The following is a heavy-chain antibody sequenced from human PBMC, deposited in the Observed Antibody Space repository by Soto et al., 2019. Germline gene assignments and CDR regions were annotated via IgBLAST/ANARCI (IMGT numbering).Heavy chain of an antibody. Sequence: QVQLQESGPGLVKPSQTLSLACTVSDGSISSDEFYWSWIRQPPGKGLGWIGYIYYSWSTSYNPSLKSRVTMSIETSKNQLSLKLSSVTAADTAVYYCARYDDNRVYDAFDIWGQGTMVIVSS. J-gene: IGHJ3*02. CDR2: IYYSWST. D-gene: IGHD3-22*01. CDR1: DGSISSDEFY. CDR3: ARYDDNRVYDAFDI. V-gene: IGHV4-30-4*01.